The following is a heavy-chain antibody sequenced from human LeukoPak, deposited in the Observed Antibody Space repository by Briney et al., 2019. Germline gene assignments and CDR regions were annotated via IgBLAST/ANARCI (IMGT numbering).Heavy chain of an antibody. CDR2: IKQDGSEK. D-gene: IGHD3-3*01. CDR1: GFTFSSYW. V-gene: IGHV3-7*03. J-gene: IGHJ6*02. Sequence: PGGSLRLSCAASGFTFSSYWMSWVRQAPGKGLEWVANIKQDGSEKYYVDSVKGRFTISRDNAKNSLYLRMNSLRAEDTAVYYCARDTGRDDFWSGYYPGYYYGMDVRGQGTTVTVSS. CDR3: ARDTGRDDFWSGYYPGYYYGMDV.